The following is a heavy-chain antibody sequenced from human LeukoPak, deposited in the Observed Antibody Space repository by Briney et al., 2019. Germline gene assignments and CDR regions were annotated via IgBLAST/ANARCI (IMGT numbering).Heavy chain of an antibody. CDR1: GFTFDDYG. J-gene: IGHJ4*02. Sequence: GGSLRLSCAASGFTFDDYGMSWVRQAPGKGLEWVANINEDGTEKNYVDSVKGRFTISRDNAKKSLYLQVNSLRAEDTAVYYCARGGGRPDYWGQGTLVTVSS. V-gene: IGHV3-7*01. D-gene: IGHD1-26*01. CDR3: ARGGGRPDY. CDR2: INEDGTEK.